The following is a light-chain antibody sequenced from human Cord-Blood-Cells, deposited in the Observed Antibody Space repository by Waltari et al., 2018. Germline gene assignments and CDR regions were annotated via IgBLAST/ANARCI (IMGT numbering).Light chain of an antibody. CDR1: QSGLYSSNNKNY. Sequence: DIVMTQSPDSLAVSLGERATINCKSSQSGLYSSNNKNYLAWYQQKPGQPPKLLIYWASTRESGVPDRFSGSGSGTDVTRAISSLQAEDVAVYYCQQYYSTPLTFGGGTKVEIK. V-gene: IGKV4-1*01. CDR2: WAS. CDR3: QQYYSTPLT. J-gene: IGKJ4*01.